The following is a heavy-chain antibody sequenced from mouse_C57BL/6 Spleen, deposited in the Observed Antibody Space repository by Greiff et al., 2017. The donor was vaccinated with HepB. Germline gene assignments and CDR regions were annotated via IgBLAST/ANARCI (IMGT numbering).Heavy chain of an antibody. J-gene: IGHJ3*01. CDR1: GFTFSDAW. CDR2: IRNKANNHAT. D-gene: IGHD4-1*01. V-gene: IGHV6-6*01. Sequence: EVKLMESGGGLVQPGGSMKLSCAASGFTFSDAWMDWVRQSPEKGLEWVAEIRNKANNHATYYAESVKGRFTISRDDSQSSVYLQMNSLRAEDTGIYYGTTGTRGAWFAYWGQGTLVTVSA. CDR3: TTGTRGAWFAY.